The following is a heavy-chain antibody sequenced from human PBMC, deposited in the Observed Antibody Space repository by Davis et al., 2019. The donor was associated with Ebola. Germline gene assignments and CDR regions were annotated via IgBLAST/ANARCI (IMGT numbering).Heavy chain of an antibody. Sequence: GESLKISCKGSGYRLTDYWIGWVRQMPGKGLEWMGIIYPGDSDAKYSPSFQGQVTISADKSINTAYLQLGDLKASDTAMYYCALSPQNYDFWSGKLEFWGQGTLVTVSS. CDR1: GYRLTDYW. CDR3: ALSPQNYDFWSGKLEF. V-gene: IGHV5-51*01. J-gene: IGHJ4*02. D-gene: IGHD3-3*01. CDR2: IYPGDSDA.